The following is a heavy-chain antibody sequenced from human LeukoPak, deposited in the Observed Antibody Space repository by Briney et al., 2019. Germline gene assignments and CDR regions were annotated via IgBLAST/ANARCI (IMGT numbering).Heavy chain of an antibody. V-gene: IGHV4-61*01. Sequence: SETLSLTCTVSGGSIRSNFYYWGWIRQPPGKGLEWIGYIYYSGSTNYNPSLKSRVTISVDTSKNQFSLKLSSVTAADTAVYYCAREEGGQLDYWGQGTLVTVSS. CDR2: IYYSGST. J-gene: IGHJ4*02. CDR1: GGSIRSNFYY. D-gene: IGHD6-13*01. CDR3: AREEGGQLDY.